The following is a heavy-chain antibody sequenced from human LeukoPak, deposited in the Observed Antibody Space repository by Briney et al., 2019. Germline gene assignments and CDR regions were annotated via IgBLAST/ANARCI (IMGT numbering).Heavy chain of an antibody. CDR2: IHPSTGNP. J-gene: IGHJ4*02. CDR3: ARAFQSLGGLSLPDY. D-gene: IGHD3-16*02. V-gene: IGHV7-4-1*02. Sequence: GASVKVSCKASGYRFTNYAMNWVRQAPGQGLEWMGWIHPSTGNPAYAQGFTGRFVFSLDTSVSTTYLHISSLKAEDTAAYFCARAFQSLGGLSLPDYWGQGTLVTVSS. CDR1: GYRFTNYA.